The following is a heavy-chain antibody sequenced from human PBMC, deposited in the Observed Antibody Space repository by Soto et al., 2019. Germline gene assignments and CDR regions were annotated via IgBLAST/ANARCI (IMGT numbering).Heavy chain of an antibody. J-gene: IGHJ4*02. CDR1: GDAFTGYY. CDR3: ERGGLHSSSWYYFDY. V-gene: IGHV1-2*04. CDR2: INPNSGGT. Sequence: ASVKVSCKASGDAFTGYYMHWVRQAPGQGLEWMGWINPNSGGTNYAQKFQGWVTMTRDTSISTAYMELSRLRSDDTAVYYCERGGLHSSSWYYFDYWGQGTLVTVSS. D-gene: IGHD6-13*01.